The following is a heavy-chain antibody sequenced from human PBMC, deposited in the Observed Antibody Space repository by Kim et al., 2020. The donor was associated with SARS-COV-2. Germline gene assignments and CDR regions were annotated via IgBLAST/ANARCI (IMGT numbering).Heavy chain of an antibody. CDR1: GFSFSSYW. J-gene: IGHJ4*02. D-gene: IGHD6-13*01. V-gene: IGHV3-7*01. Sequence: GGSLRLSCAASGFSFSSYWIGWVRQTPEKGLEWVANIKPDGSEKYYVDSVKGRFTISRDNAKNSLYLQMNSLRADDTAVYYCTTPPRGVSWCYWSQGTLVTVSS. CDR2: IKPDGSEK. CDR3: TTPPRGVSWCY.